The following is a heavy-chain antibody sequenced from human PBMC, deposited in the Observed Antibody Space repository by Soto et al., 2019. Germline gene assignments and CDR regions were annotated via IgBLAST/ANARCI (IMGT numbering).Heavy chain of an antibody. J-gene: IGHJ6*04. V-gene: IGHV3-30*18. CDR3: SKEGGPKHYYYSVMDV. Sequence: KGLEWMAVISYDGSNKYYADSVKGRFTISRDNSKNTLYLQVNSLRPEDTAVYFCSKEGGPKHYYYSVMDVWGKGTTVTVSS. CDR2: ISYDGSNK.